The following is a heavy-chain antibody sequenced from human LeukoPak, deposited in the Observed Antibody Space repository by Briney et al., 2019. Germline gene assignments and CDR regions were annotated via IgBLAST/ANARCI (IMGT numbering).Heavy chain of an antibody. CDR3: ARGYSSYYYYYYMDV. Sequence: PSETLSLTCTVSGGSISSYYWSWIRQPPGKGLEWIGYIYYSGSTNYNPSLKSRVTISVDTSKNQFSLKLSSVTAADTAVYYCARGYSSYYYYYYMDVWAKGPRSPSP. CDR1: GGSISSYY. D-gene: IGHD6-13*01. J-gene: IGHJ6*03. CDR2: IYYSGST. V-gene: IGHV4-59*01.